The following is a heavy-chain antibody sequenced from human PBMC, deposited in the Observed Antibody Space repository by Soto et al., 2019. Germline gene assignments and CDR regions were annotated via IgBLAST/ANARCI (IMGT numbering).Heavy chain of an antibody. CDR2: ISSSGSTI. CDR3: ARDSPFYYDSSGYYYATPDYFDY. D-gene: IGHD3-22*01. Sequence: VGSLRLSCAASGFTFSSYEMNWVRQAPGKGLEWVSYISSSGSTIYYADSVKGRFTISRDNAKNSLYLQMNSLRAEDTAVYYCARDSPFYYDSSGYYYATPDYFDYWGQGTLVTVSS. V-gene: IGHV3-48*03. CDR1: GFTFSSYE. J-gene: IGHJ4*02.